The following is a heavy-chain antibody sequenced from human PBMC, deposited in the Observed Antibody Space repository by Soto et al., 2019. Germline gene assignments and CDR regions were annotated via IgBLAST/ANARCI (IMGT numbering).Heavy chain of an antibody. CDR3: AKGYYDSSGYPRSDYGMDV. J-gene: IGHJ6*02. V-gene: IGHV3-23*01. Sequence: LRLSCAASGFTFSSYAMSWVRQAPGKGLEWVSAISGSGGSTYNADSVKGRFTISRDNSKNTLYLQMNSLRAEDTAVYYCAKGYYDSSGYPRSDYGMDVWGQGTTATVSS. CDR1: GFTFSSYA. D-gene: IGHD3-22*01. CDR2: ISGSGGST.